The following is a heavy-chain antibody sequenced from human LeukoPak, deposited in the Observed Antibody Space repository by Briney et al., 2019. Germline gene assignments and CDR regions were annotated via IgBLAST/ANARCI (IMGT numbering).Heavy chain of an antibody. CDR3: ARGRLYYYDSSGYYSPYYYYYMDV. Sequence: SETLSLTCAVYGGSFSGYYWSWIRQPPGNGLEWIGEINHSGSTNYNPSLKSRVTISVDTSKNQFSLKLSSVTAADTAVYYCARGRLYYYDSSGYYSPYYYYYMDVWGKGTTVTVSS. D-gene: IGHD3-22*01. CDR2: INHSGST. J-gene: IGHJ6*03. V-gene: IGHV4-34*01. CDR1: GGSFSGYY.